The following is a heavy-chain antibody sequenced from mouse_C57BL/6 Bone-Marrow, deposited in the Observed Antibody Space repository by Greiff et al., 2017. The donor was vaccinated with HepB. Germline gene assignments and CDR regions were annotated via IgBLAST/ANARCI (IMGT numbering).Heavy chain of an antibody. D-gene: IGHD3-2*02. CDR3: TVRQLRLQDY. CDR2: IDPENGDT. Sequence: EVQRVESGAELVRPGASVKLSCTASGFNIKDDYMHWVKQRPEQGLEWIGWIDPENGDTEYASKFQGKATITADTSSNTAYLQLSSLTSEDTAVYYCTVRQLRLQDYWGQGTTLTVSS. J-gene: IGHJ2*01. CDR1: GFNIKDDY. V-gene: IGHV14-4*01.